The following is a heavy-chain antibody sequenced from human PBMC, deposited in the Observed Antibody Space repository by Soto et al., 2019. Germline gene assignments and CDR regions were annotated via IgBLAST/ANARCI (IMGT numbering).Heavy chain of an antibody. CDR3: SRGAFGVYSSWVDP. D-gene: IGHD6-19*01. Sequence: QVQLVQSGSEVKKPGASVKVSCKASGYIFNTYSIAWVRQAPGQGLEWMGWISPNNGNTNYAQKVQGRVTMTTDTSTSTGYMELGGLTSYDTAVDYCSRGAFGVYSSWVDPLGQGTLGPVSS. CDR1: GYIFNTYS. J-gene: IGHJ5*02. CDR2: ISPNNGNT. V-gene: IGHV1-18*04.